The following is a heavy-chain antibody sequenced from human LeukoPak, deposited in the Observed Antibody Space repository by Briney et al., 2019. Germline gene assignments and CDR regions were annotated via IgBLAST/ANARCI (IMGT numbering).Heavy chain of an antibody. Sequence: PGGSLRLSCAASGFTFSSYWMSWVRQAPGKGLEWVANIKQDGSEKYYVDSVKGRFTISRDNAKNSLYLQMNSLRAEDTAVYYCARGSYDILTGYYYFDYWGQGTLVTVSS. CDR3: ARGSYDILTGYYYFDY. CDR2: IKQDGSEK. CDR1: GFTFSSYW. D-gene: IGHD3-9*01. J-gene: IGHJ4*02. V-gene: IGHV3-7*01.